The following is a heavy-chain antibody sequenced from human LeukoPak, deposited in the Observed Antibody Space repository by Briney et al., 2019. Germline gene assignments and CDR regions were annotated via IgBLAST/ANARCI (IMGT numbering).Heavy chain of an antibody. D-gene: IGHD3-16*01. CDR3: AEGDDYVPEDY. CDR1: GFTFSSYS. CDR2: ISSSSSYI. J-gene: IGHJ4*02. V-gene: IGHV3-21*04. Sequence: GGSLRLSCAASGFTFSSYSMNWVRQAPGKGLEWVSSISSSSSYIYYADSVKGRFTISRDNSKNTLYLQMNSLRAEDTAVYYCAEGDDYVPEDYWGQGTLVTVSS.